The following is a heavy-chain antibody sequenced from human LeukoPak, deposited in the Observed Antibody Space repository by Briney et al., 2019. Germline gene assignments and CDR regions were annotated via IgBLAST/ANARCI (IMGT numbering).Heavy chain of an antibody. CDR2: INPNSGGT. CDR3: ARALFGSRQSLARPGPDY. D-gene: IGHD3-3*01. J-gene: IGHJ4*02. Sequence: ASVKVSCKASGYTFTGYYMHWVRQAPGQGLEWMGWINPNSGGTNYAQKFQGRVTMTRDTSISTAYMELSRLRSDDTAVYYCARALFGSRQSLARPGPDYWGQGTLVTVSS. CDR1: GYTFTGYY. V-gene: IGHV1-2*02.